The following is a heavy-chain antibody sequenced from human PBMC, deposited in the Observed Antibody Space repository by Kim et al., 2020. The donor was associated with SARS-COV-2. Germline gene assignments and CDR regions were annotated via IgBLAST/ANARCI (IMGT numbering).Heavy chain of an antibody. V-gene: IGHV3-53*01. D-gene: IGHD3-3*01. CDR1: GFSVRTMY. Sequence: GGSLRLTCEASGFSVRTMYLAWIRQPPGKALEWVSSIFSGGTTSYGDSVKGRFTVSRDNSKNTMYLQMNNLRAEDTAVYYCARATYDFTVFDTWGPGTLVTVSS. CDR2: IFSGGTT. J-gene: IGHJ5*02. CDR3: ARATYDFTVFDT.